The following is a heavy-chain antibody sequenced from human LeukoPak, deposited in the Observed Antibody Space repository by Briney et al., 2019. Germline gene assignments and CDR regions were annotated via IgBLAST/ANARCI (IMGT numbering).Heavy chain of an antibody. CDR3: ATEGDPRIAARPRGTWFDP. Sequence: GGSLRLSCAASGFTFSSYSMNWVRQAPGKGLEWVSSISSSSSYIYYADSVKGRFTISRDNAKNSLYLQMNSLRAEDTAVYYCATEGDPRIAARPRGTWFDPWGQGTLVTVSS. CDR2: ISSSSSYI. J-gene: IGHJ5*02. V-gene: IGHV3-21*01. D-gene: IGHD6-6*01. CDR1: GFTFSSYS.